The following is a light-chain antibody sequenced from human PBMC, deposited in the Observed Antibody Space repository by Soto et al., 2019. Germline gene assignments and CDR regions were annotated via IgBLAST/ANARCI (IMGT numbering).Light chain of an antibody. Sequence: QSVLTQPASVSGSPGQSITISCTGTSSDVGGYNYVSWYQQHPGKAPKLMIYDVNNRPSGVSNRFSGSKSGNTASLTISGLQAEDEADYYCSSYTSSSTEVLGTGTKVTVL. J-gene: IGLJ1*01. CDR2: DVN. CDR3: SSYTSSSTEV. V-gene: IGLV2-14*01. CDR1: SSDVGGYNY.